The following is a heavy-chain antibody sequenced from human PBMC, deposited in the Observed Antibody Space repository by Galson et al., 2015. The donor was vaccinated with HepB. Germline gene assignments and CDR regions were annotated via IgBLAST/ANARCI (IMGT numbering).Heavy chain of an antibody. CDR3: ARVFRYGDYAPYYYGMDV. CDR2: IIPIFGTA. V-gene: IGHV1-69*13. CDR1: GGTFSSYA. D-gene: IGHD4-17*01. Sequence: SVKVSCKASGGTFSSYAISWVRQAPGQGLEWMGGIIPIFGTANYAQKFQGRVTITADESTSTAYMELSSLRSEDTAVYYCARVFRYGDYAPYYYGMDVWGQGTTVTVSS. J-gene: IGHJ6*02.